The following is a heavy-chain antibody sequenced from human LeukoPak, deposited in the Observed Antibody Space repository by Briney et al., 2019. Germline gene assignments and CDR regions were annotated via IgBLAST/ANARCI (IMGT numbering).Heavy chain of an antibody. V-gene: IGHV3-74*01. J-gene: IGHJ4*02. Sequence: GGSLRLSCAASGFRFSGYWMHWVRQAPGKGLVWVSLINTDGGRTAYAGSVKGRFTISRDNANNTLYLQMNSLRAEDTAVYYCARESGYTYGAWGQGTLVTVSS. CDR3: ARESGYTYGA. CDR1: GFRFSGYW. CDR2: INTDGGRT. D-gene: IGHD6-13*01.